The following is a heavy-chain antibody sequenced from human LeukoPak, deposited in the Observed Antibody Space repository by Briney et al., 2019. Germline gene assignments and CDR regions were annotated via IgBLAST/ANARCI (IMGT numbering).Heavy chain of an antibody. Sequence: GGSLRLSCAASGFTFSSYAMSWVRQAPGKGLEWVAVIWYDGSNKYYADSVKGRFTISRDNSKNTLYLQMNSLRAEDTAVYYCARDGSYYYDSSGYPQHWGQGTLVTVSS. CDR2: IWYDGSNK. J-gene: IGHJ1*01. D-gene: IGHD3-22*01. CDR1: GFTFSSYA. V-gene: IGHV3-33*08. CDR3: ARDGSYYYDSSGYPQH.